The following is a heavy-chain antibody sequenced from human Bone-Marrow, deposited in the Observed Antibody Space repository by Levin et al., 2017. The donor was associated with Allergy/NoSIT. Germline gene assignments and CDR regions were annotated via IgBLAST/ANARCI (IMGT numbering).Heavy chain of an antibody. CDR2: INHSGST. CDR3: ARENGGLSAAAGTGPLDY. D-gene: IGHD6-13*01. CDR1: GGSFSGYY. Sequence: PSETLSLTCAVYGGSFSGYYWSWIRQPPGKGLEWIGEINHSGSTNYNPSLKSRVTISVDTSKNQFSLKLSSVTAADTAVYYCARENGGLSAAAGTGPLDYWGQGTLVTVSS. J-gene: IGHJ4*02. V-gene: IGHV4-34*01.